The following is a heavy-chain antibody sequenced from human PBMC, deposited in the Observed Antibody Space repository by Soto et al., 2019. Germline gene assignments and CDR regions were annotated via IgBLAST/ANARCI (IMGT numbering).Heavy chain of an antibody. Sequence: QLQLQESGPGLVKPSETLSLTCTVSGGSISSSSYYWGWIRQPPGKGLEWIGSIYYSGSTYYNPSLKSRVTISVDTSKNQFSLKLSSVTAADTAVYYCARKEGQLWLYAFDIWGQGTMVTVSS. D-gene: IGHD5-18*01. CDR1: GGSISSSSYY. CDR2: IYYSGST. V-gene: IGHV4-39*01. J-gene: IGHJ3*02. CDR3: ARKEGQLWLYAFDI.